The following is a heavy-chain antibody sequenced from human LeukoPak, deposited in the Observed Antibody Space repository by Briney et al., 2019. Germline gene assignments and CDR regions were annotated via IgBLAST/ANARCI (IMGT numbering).Heavy chain of an antibody. V-gene: IGHV3-33*01. CDR1: GFTFSSYG. CDR2: IWYDGSNK. Sequence: GGSLRLSCAASGFTFSSYGMHWVRQAPGKGLEWVAVIWYDGSNKYYADSVKGRFTISRDNSKNTLYLQMNSLRAEDTAVYYCARDQVRYYYDSSGYPREDGGMDVWGQGTTVTVSS. CDR3: ARDQVRYYYDSSGYPREDGGMDV. J-gene: IGHJ6*02. D-gene: IGHD3-22*01.